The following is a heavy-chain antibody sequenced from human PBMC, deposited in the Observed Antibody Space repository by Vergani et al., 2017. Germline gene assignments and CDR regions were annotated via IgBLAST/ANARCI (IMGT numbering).Heavy chain of an antibody. J-gene: IGHJ6*02. Sequence: QVQLVQSGAEVKKPGASVKVSCKASGYTFTSYYMHWVRQAPGQGLEWMGWISAYNGNTNYAQKLQGRVTMTTDTSTSTAYMELRSLRSDDTAVYYCAREVYCSGGSCYSAGYYYYYGMDVWGQGTTVTVSS. V-gene: IGHV1-18*04. D-gene: IGHD2-15*01. CDR2: ISAYNGNT. CDR1: GYTFTSYY. CDR3: AREVYCSGGSCYSAGYYYYYGMDV.